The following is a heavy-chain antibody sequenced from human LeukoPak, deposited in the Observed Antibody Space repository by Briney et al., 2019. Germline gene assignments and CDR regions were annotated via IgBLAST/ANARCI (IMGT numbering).Heavy chain of an antibody. V-gene: IGHV3-9*01. CDR2: ISWNSGYI. D-gene: IGHD6-19*01. CDR3: AKVRGTYSSGYFFDY. Sequence: GRSLRLSCAGSGFTFDNYAMHWVRQAPGKGLEWLSIISWNSGYIGYADSVKGRFTISRDNAKKSLDLQLNSLRAEDTAFYYCAKVRGTYSSGYFFDYWGQGTLVTVSS. CDR1: GFTFDNYA. J-gene: IGHJ4*02.